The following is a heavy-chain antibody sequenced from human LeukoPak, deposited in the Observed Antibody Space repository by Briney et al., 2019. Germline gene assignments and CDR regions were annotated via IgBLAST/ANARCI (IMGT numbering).Heavy chain of an antibody. CDR1: GFTFSTYA. D-gene: IGHD1-26*01. V-gene: IGHV3-23*01. CDR2: ISGSGGSA. J-gene: IGHJ4*02. Sequence: PGGSLRLSCAASGFTFSTYAMTWVRQAPGKGLEWVSDISGSGGSAYYADSVKGRFTISRDNAKNSLYLQMNSLRAEDTALYYCARWSSGSYGHEDYWGQGTLVTVSS. CDR3: ARWSSGSYGHEDY.